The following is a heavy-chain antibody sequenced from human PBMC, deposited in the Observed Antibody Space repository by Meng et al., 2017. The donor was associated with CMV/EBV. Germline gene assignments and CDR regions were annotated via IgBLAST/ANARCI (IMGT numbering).Heavy chain of an antibody. D-gene: IGHD4-11*01. V-gene: IGHV3-30*02. CDR2: IRYDGSNK. Sequence: GGSLRLSCAASGFTFSSYGMHWVRQAPGKGLEWVAFIRYDGSNKYYADSVKGRFTISRDNSKNTLYLQMNSLRAADTAVYYCARGSYSNYGGIVRNYFDYWGQGTLVTVSS. J-gene: IGHJ4*02. CDR1: GFTFSSYG. CDR3: ARGSYSNYGGIVRNYFDY.